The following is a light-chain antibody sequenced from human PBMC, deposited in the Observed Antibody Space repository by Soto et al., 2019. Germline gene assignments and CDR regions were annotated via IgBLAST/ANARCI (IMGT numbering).Light chain of an antibody. CDR2: EVS. Sequence: QSALTQPPSASGSPGQSVTISCTGTNSDVGGYHSVSWYQQHPGKAPKLLSYEVSKRPPGVPDRFSGSKSGSTASLTVSGLQTEDEADYYCSSYAGRSQLLFGGGTKLTVL. J-gene: IGLJ2*01. V-gene: IGLV2-8*01. CDR1: NSDVGGYHS. CDR3: SSYAGRSQLL.